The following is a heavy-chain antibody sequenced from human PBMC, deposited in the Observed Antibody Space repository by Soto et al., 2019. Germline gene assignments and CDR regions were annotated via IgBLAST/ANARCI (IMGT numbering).Heavy chain of an antibody. J-gene: IGHJ4*01. CDR1: GYSIISGSY. CDR2: IYHGGTT. D-gene: IGHD6-19*01. Sequence: SETLSLTCTVSGYSIISGSYLALIRHPPGKGPEWIASIYHGGTTFYNPSLKSRITISVDTSNNQFSLKLTSVTAADTAVYYCARVHVMVVAGSTFDYWGHGTLVTVSS. V-gene: IGHV4-38-2*02. CDR3: ARVHVMVVAGSTFDY.